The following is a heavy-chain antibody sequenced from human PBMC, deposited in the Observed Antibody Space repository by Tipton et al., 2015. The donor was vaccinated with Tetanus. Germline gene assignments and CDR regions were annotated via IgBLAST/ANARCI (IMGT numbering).Heavy chain of an antibody. D-gene: IGHD2-2*01. J-gene: IGHJ4*02. Sequence: TLSLTCSVSGAAIRSTSYSWGWIRQSPEKGLEWIGSVYFRGTTYYNPSLASRVTISVDTSKNQFSLKLSSVTAADTAIYYCAREVPAAGHFDSWGQGTLVTVSS. CDR3: AREVPAAGHFDS. CDR1: GAAIRSTSYS. CDR2: VYFRGTT. V-gene: IGHV4-39*07.